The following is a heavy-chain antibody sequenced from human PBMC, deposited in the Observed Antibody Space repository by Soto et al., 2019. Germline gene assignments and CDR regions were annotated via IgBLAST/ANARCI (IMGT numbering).Heavy chain of an antibody. V-gene: IGHV4-31*03. CDR3: CRDLTMRRGVLDS. J-gene: IGHJ4*02. CDR1: GGSISSGGDY. D-gene: IGHD3-10*01. CDR2: MYYTGGA. Sequence: SETLSLTCTVSGGSISSGGDYWSWIRQRPGKGLEWIGYMYYTGGAYYNPSLKSRLTLXXXXAXSXFXLXXXSVTXADTALYFCCRDLTMRRGVLDSWGQGTLVTVSS.